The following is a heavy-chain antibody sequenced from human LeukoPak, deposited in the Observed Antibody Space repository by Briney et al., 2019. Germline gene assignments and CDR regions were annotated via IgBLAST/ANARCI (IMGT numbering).Heavy chain of an antibody. V-gene: IGHV3-23*01. Sequence: PGGSLRLSCAASGFTFSSYAMSWVRQAPGKGLEWVSAISGSGGSTYYADSVKGRFTISRDNSKDTLYLQMNSLRAEDTAVYYCAKGRIAAAGWNWFDPWGQGTLVTVSS. CDR3: AKGRIAAAGWNWFDP. CDR2: ISGSGGST. J-gene: IGHJ5*02. D-gene: IGHD6-13*01. CDR1: GFTFSSYA.